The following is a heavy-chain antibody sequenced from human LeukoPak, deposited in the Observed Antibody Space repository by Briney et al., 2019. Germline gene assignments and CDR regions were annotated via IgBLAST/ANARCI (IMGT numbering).Heavy chain of an antibody. D-gene: IGHD3-10*01. CDR3: ARKYSGSGNYFFDY. Sequence: GGSLRLSCAASGFTFSSYNMNWVRQAPGKGLEWVSFISTSGNTIYYVDSVKGRFTISRDNAKNSLYLQMNSLRDEGTAVYYCARKYSGSGNYFFDYWGQGTLVTVSS. J-gene: IGHJ4*02. V-gene: IGHV3-48*02. CDR1: GFTFSSYN. CDR2: ISTSGNTI.